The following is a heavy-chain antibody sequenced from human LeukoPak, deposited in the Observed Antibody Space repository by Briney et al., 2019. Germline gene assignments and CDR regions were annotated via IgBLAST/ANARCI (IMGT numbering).Heavy chain of an antibody. V-gene: IGHV3-9*01. CDR1: GFTFEDYA. CDR3: VKERSRTGYFDY. J-gene: IGHJ4*02. CDR2: ISWNSGSI. D-gene: IGHD2-2*01. Sequence: PGRSLRLSCAVSGFTFEDYAMHWVRQAPGKGLDWVAAISWNSGSINYADSVKSRFTISRDNAKNSLYLQMNSLRAEDTAFYYCVKERSRTGYFDYWGQGTLVTVSS.